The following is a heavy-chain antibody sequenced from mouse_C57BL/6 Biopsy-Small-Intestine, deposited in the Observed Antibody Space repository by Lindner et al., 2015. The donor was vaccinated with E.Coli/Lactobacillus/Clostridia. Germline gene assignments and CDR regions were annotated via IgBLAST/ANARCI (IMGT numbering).Heavy chain of an antibody. CDR2: VSPYNGTT. CDR1: GYTFISYG. Sequence: SVKVSCKASGYTFISYGISWVRQAPGQGLEWMGWVSPYNGTTNSAQKLQGRVTMTTDTSTNTAYMELRSLRSDDTAVYYCARFYNDNESTNFDFWGQGTLVTVSS. V-gene: IGHV1-81*01. J-gene: IGHJ4*01. CDR3: ARFYNDNESTNFDF. D-gene: IGHD2-4*01.